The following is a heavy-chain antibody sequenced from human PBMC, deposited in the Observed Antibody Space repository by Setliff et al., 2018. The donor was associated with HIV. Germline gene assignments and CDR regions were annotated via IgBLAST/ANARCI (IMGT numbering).Heavy chain of an antibody. CDR1: GGTFSNYG. V-gene: IGHV1-69*05. CDR2: LIPISGTA. Sequence: GASVKVSCKAPGGTFSNYGMSWVRQAPGQGLEWMGGLIPISGTANYAQKFQGRVTITTDESTSTAYMELSGLRSEDTAVYYCARDFGGYCSSMSCPGLFDPWGQGTLVTVSS. CDR3: ARDFGGYCSSMSCPGLFDP. J-gene: IGHJ5*02. D-gene: IGHD2-2*01.